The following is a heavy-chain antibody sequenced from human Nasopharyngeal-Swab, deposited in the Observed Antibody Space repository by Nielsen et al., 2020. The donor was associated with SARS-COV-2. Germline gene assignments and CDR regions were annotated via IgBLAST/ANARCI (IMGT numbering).Heavy chain of an antibody. CDR3: ARVEAGGEWELLPYYYYYMDV. Sequence: WIRQPPGKGLEWVAVISYDGSNKYYADSVKGRFTISRDNSKNTLYLQMNSLRAEVTAVYYCARVEAGGEWELLPYYYYYMDVWGKGTTVTVSS. V-gene: IGHV3-30-3*01. CDR2: ISYDGSNK. D-gene: IGHD1-26*01. J-gene: IGHJ6*03.